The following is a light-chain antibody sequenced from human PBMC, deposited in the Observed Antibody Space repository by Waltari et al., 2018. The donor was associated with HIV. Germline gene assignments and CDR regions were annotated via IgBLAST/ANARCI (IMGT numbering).Light chain of an antibody. CDR2: GAS. V-gene: IGKV3-15*01. CDR1: QSISNN. J-gene: IGKJ1*01. Sequence: EIVMTQSPATLSVSPGERATLSCRASQSISNNLAWYQQKPGQAPRLLLYGASTRATGIPARFSGSGSGTDFTLTISRLEPEDFAVYYCQQYGSSPRTFGQGTKVEIK. CDR3: QQYGSSPRT.